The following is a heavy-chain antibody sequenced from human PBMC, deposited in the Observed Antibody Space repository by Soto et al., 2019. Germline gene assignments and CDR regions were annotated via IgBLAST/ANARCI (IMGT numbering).Heavy chain of an antibody. CDR1: GGSISSSSYY. D-gene: IGHD6-6*01. CDR2: IYYSVST. V-gene: IGHV4-39*01. CDR3: ARHHIRESSSFFDY. Sequence: WETLSLTCTVSGGSISSSSYYWGWIRQPPGKGLEWIGSIYYSVSTYYNPSLKSRVTISVDTSKNQFSLKLSSVTAADTAVYYCARHHIRESSSFFDYWGQGTLVTVSS. J-gene: IGHJ4*02.